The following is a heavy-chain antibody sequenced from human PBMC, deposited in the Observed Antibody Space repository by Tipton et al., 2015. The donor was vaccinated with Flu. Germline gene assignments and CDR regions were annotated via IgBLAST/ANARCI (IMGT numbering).Heavy chain of an antibody. CDR3: ARVDYYDSSGHYPFDY. J-gene: IGHJ4*02. V-gene: IGHV4-59*01. CDR1: GGSISSYY. D-gene: IGHD3-22*01. Sequence: TLSLTCTVSGGSISSYYWSWIRQPPGKGLEWIGYIYYSGSTNYNPSLKSRVTISVDTSKNQFSLKLSSVTAADTAVYYCARVDYYDSSGHYPFDYWGQGTLVTVSS. CDR2: IYYSGST.